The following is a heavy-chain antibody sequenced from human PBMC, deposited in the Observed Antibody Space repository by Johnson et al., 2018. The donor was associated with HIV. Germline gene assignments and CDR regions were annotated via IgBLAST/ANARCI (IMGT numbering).Heavy chain of an antibody. CDR1: GFTFSSYG. J-gene: IGHJ3*02. Sequence: QVQLVESGGGLVQPGGSLRLSCEASGFTFSSYGMHWVRQAPGKGLAWVAFIRYDGSNKYYADAVKGRFTISRDNSKNTLYLQMNSLRPEDTAAYYCARSSGYYGTDAFDIWGQGTMVTVSS. D-gene: IGHD3-22*01. V-gene: IGHV3-30*02. CDR3: ARSSGYYGTDAFDI. CDR2: IRYDGSNK.